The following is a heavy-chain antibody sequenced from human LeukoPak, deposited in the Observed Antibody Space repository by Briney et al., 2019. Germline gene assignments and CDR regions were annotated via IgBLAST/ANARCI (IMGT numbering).Heavy chain of an antibody. V-gene: IGHV1-46*01. CDR2: ISPSGGST. CDR1: GYTFTSYY. Sequence: GASVKVSCKASGYTFTSYYMHWVRQAPGQGLEWMGIISPSGGSTSYAQKFQGRVTMTRDMSTSTVYMELSSLRSEDTAVYYCARLIVKGADKNAFDIWGQGTMVTVSS. D-gene: IGHD3-16*01. CDR3: ARLIVKGADKNAFDI. J-gene: IGHJ3*02.